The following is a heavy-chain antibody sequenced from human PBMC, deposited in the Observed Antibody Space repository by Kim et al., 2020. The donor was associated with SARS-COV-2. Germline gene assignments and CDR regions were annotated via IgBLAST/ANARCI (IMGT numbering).Heavy chain of an antibody. J-gene: IGHJ4*02. V-gene: IGHV3-21*01. CDR1: GFTLSSYG. CDR3: ARGGYPRY. Sequence: GGSLRLSCATSGFTLSSYGLNWVRQAPGKGLEWVSSITGSGTNTYYADSLKGRFTISKDSAKNSLYLQMNSLRAEDTAVYYCARGGYPRYWGQGTLVTVS. CDR2: ITGSGTNT. D-gene: IGHD6-25*01.